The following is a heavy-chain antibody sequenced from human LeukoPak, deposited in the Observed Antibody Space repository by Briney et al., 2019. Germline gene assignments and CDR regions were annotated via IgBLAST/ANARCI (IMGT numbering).Heavy chain of an antibody. D-gene: IGHD6-19*01. V-gene: IGHV3-21*01. J-gene: IGHJ5*02. CDR2: ISTGSTYI. CDR1: GFTFSTYS. Sequence: GGSLRLSCSATGFTFSTYSMNWVRQARGKGMEWVSSISTGSTYIFYGDSVKGRFTISRDNADNSLYLQMNSLRAEDTAVYYCARTRDSSGCFDLWGQGTLVTVSS. CDR3: ARTRDSSGCFDL.